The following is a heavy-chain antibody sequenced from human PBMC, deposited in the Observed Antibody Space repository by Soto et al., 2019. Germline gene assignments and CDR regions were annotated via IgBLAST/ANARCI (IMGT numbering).Heavy chain of an antibody. CDR1: GGTFSSYA. V-gene: IGHV1-69*12. CDR3: ARVGEIVLVMKGDAFDI. J-gene: IGHJ3*02. D-gene: IGHD3-22*01. Sequence: QVQLVQSGAEVKKPGSSVKVSCKASGGTFSSYAISWVRQAPGQGLEWMGGIIPIVGTANYAQKFQGRVTITADESTSTAYMELSSLRSEDTAVYYFARVGEIVLVMKGDAFDIWGQGTMVTVSS. CDR2: IIPIVGTA.